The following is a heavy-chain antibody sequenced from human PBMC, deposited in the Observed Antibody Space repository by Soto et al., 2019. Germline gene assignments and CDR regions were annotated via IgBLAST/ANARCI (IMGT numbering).Heavy chain of an antibody. CDR3: ARDQLYYNDISGRPLNAFDV. D-gene: IGHD3-22*01. CDR2: IGIGSSTK. J-gene: IGHJ3*01. Sequence: GGSLRLSCAASGFTFRNYGMNWVRQAPGKGLEWVSYIGIGSSTKYYADSVKGRFTISRDNAKNSLYLQMNSLRAEDTAVYYCARDQLYYNDISGRPLNAFDVGGQGTMVTVS. V-gene: IGHV3-48*01. CDR1: GFTFRNYG.